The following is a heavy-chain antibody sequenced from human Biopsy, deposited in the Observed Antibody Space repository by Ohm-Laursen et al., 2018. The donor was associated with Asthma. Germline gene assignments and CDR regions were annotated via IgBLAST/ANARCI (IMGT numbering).Heavy chain of an antibody. CDR2: INAGNGNT. CDR1: GYTFTHYA. D-gene: IGHD3-9*01. Sequence: GSSVKVSCKASGYTFTHYAIHWVRQAPGQRLEWMGWINAGNGNTKYSQKFQGRVTITRDASASTAYMDLRSLRSEDAAVYYCARTYYDVLTGQVNDAFALWGQGTMVTVSS. V-gene: IGHV1-3*01. CDR3: ARTYYDVLTGQVNDAFAL. J-gene: IGHJ3*01.